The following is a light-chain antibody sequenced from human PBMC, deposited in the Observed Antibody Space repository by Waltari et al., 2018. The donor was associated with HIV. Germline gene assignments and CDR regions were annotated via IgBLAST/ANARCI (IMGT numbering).Light chain of an antibody. CDR3: QQYDTWPPKT. CDR2: GAS. J-gene: IGKJ1*01. Sequence: EIVMTQSPSTLSVSPGERATLSCRASQNIGNNFSSYQQKQGQPPRLLIFGASTRANGIPARFSGSGAGTEFTLAISSLQAEDFAVYYCQQYDTWPPKTFGQGTKVEIK. V-gene: IGKV3-15*01. CDR1: QNIGNN.